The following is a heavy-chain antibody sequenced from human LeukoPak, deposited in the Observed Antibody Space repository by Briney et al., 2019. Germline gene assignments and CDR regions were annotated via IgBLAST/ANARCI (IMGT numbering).Heavy chain of an antibody. J-gene: IGHJ4*02. CDR1: GFTFSSYW. CDR2: INWNGGST. D-gene: IGHD3-9*01. Sequence: GGSLRLSCAASGFTFSSYWMSWVRQAPGKGLEWVSGINWNGGSTGYADSVKGRFTISRDNAKNSLYLQMNSLRAEDTAVYYCVTNFDPDVDWGQGTLVTVSS. V-gene: IGHV3-20*04. CDR3: VTNFDPDVD.